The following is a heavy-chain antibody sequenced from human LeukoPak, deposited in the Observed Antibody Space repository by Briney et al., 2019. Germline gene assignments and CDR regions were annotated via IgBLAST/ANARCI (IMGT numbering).Heavy chain of an antibody. D-gene: IGHD5-12*01. CDR1: IGSISSYY. CDR2: IYYNGST. J-gene: IGHJ3*02. V-gene: IGHV4-59*01. CDR3: ARDGVLGGYPRSNDAFDI. Sequence: PSETLSLTCTFCIGSISSYYWSWIRQPPGKGLEWIGYIYYNGSTNYTPSLKSRVTISRDTSKNQFSLKLSSVTAADTAVYYCARDGVLGGYPRSNDAFDIWGQGTMVTVSS.